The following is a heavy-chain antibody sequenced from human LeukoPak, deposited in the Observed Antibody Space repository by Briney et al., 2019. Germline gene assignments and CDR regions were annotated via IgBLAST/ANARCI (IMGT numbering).Heavy chain of an antibody. D-gene: IGHD3-10*01. J-gene: IGHJ6*03. CDR3: AREYVTMVRDVIIMNSYYYYMDV. V-gene: IGHV4-34*01. CDR1: GGSFSGYY. Sequence: SETLSLTCAVYGGSFSGYYWSWIRQPPGKGLEWIGEINHSGSTNYNPSLKSRVTISVDTSKNQFSLRLTSVTAADTAVYYCAREYVTMVRDVIIMNSYYYYMDVWGKGTTVTISS. CDR2: INHSGST.